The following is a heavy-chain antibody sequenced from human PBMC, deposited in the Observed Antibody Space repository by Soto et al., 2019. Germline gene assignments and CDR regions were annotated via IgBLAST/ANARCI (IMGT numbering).Heavy chain of an antibody. V-gene: IGHV3-30*03. CDR1: GFTFNSYG. CDR2: ISYDSTKT. CDR3: ARTRSAWSDFLYYSLVV. D-gene: IGHD1-26*01. Sequence: PGGSLRLSCAASGFTFNSYGMHWVRQGPGNGLEWVAFISYDSTKTYYADSVKGRFTISRDNSNSALYVQMNSLTGEDTAVYYCARTRSAWSDFLYYSLVVWGQGTTVTVSS. J-gene: IGHJ6*02.